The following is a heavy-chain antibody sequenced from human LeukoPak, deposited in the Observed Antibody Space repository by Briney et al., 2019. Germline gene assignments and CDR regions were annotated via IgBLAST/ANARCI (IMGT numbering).Heavy chain of an antibody. CDR3: AKDFAWY. CDR1: GFTFSSYG. D-gene: IGHD3-3*01. Sequence: PGGSLRLSCAASGFTFSSYGMHWVRQAPGKRLEWVAVISYDGSNKYYADSVKGRFTISRDNSKNTLYLQMNSLRAEDTAVYYCAKDFAWYWGQGTLVTVSS. J-gene: IGHJ4*02. V-gene: IGHV3-30*18. CDR2: ISYDGSNK.